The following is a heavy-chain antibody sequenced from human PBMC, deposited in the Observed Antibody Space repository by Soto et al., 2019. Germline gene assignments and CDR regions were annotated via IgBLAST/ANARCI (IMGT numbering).Heavy chain of an antibody. Sequence: QVQLQESGPGLVKPSETLSLTCTVSGGSISSYYWSWIRQPPGKGLEWIGYIYYSGSTNYNPSLKSRVTISVDTSKNQFSLKLSSVTAADTAVYYCARRSSGWNFDYWGQGTLVTVSS. CDR3: ARRSSGWNFDY. CDR1: GGSISSYY. J-gene: IGHJ4*02. D-gene: IGHD6-19*01. CDR2: IYYSGST. V-gene: IGHV4-59*08.